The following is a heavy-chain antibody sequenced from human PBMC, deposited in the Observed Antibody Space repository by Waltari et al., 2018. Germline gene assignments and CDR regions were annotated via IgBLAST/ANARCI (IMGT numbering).Heavy chain of an antibody. V-gene: IGHV3-23*01. CDR1: GFTFSSYA. CDR3: ATHYYDSSGYSSPLDY. Sequence: EVQLLESGGGLVQPGGSLRLSCAASGFTFSSYAMSWVRQAPGKGREWVSAISGSGGSTYYADSVKGRFTISRDNSKNTLYLQMNSLRAEDTAVYYCATHYYDSSGYSSPLDYWGQGTLVTVSS. CDR2: ISGSGGST. J-gene: IGHJ4*02. D-gene: IGHD3-22*01.